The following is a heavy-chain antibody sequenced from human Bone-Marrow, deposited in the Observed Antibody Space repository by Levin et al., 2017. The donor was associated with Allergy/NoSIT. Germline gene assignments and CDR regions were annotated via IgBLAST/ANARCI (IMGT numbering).Heavy chain of an antibody. CDR3: AREYSSGWANWIEP. Sequence: PSETLSLTCAVSGGSISSGGYSWSWIRQPPGKGLEWIGHIYHSGSTYYNPSLKSRVTISVDRSKNQFSLKLNSVTAADAAVYYCAREYSSGWANWIEPWGQGTLVTVSS. CDR1: GGSISSGGYS. V-gene: IGHV4-30-2*01. CDR2: IYHSGST. J-gene: IGHJ5*02. D-gene: IGHD6-19*01.